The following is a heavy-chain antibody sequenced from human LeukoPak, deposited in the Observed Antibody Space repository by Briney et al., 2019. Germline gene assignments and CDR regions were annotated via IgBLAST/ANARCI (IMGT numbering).Heavy chain of an antibody. Sequence: GGSLRLSCAASGFTFSSYAMHWVRQAPGKGLEWVAVISYDGSNKYYADSVKGRFTISRDNSKNTLYLQMNSLRAEDTAVYYCARSRYYYDSSGLPNYWGQGTLVTVFS. CDR1: GFTFSSYA. CDR2: ISYDGSNK. J-gene: IGHJ4*02. D-gene: IGHD3-22*01. CDR3: ARSRYYYDSSGLPNY. V-gene: IGHV3-30-3*01.